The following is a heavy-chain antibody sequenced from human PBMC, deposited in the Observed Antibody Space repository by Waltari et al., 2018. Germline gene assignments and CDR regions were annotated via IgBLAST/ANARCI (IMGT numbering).Heavy chain of an antibody. D-gene: IGHD6-19*01. Sequence: EVELVESGGGLVQPGGSLRRSCAATGLTVSSYDMNWVRQAPGKGLEWISYIIPNGDTVYYADSVRGRFTISRDNAKKSLFLQMNSLRAEDTAIYYCAGWVTYTSDWHGSLAPWGQGTLVTVSS. CDR1: GLTVSSYD. CDR3: AGWVTYTSDWHGSLAP. V-gene: IGHV3-48*03. J-gene: IGHJ5*02. CDR2: IIPNGDTV.